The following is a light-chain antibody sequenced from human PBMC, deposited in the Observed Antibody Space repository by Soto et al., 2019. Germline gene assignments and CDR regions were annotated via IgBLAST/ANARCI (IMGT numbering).Light chain of an antibody. CDR1: SSDVGSYDY. Sequence: QSALIQPPSVSGSPGQSVTISCTGTSSDVGSYDYVSWYQQHPGTVPKPMIYDVSNRPSGVSNRFSGSKSGNTASLTISGLQPEDEADYYCCSYTTSNTRQIVFGTGTKVTVL. CDR2: DVS. V-gene: IGLV2-14*01. J-gene: IGLJ1*01. CDR3: CSYTTSNTRQIV.